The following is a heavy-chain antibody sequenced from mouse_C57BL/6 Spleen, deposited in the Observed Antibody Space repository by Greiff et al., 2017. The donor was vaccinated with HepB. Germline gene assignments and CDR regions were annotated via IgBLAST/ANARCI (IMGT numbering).Heavy chain of an antibody. V-gene: IGHV1-76*01. CDR3: ARRGWDGFDY. CDR2: IYPGSGNT. D-gene: IGHD4-1*01. CDR1: GYTFTDYY. J-gene: IGHJ2*01. Sequence: QVQLQQSGAELVRPGASVKLSCKASGYTFTDYYINWVKQRPGQGLEWIARIYPGSGNTYYNEKFKGKATLTAEKSSSTAYMQLSSLTSEDSAVYFCARRGWDGFDYWGQGTTLTVSS.